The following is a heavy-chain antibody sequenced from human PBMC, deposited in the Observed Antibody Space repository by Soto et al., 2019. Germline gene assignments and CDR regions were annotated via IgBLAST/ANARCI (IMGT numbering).Heavy chain of an antibody. CDR1: GGSVSSGSYY. J-gene: IGHJ6*02. CDR3: ARVLRYFDLDYYGMDV. V-gene: IGHV4-61*01. CDR2: IYYSGST. D-gene: IGHD3-9*01. Sequence: SETQSLTCTVSGGSVSSGSYYWGWIRQPPGKGLEWIGYIYYSGSTNYNPSLKSRVTISVDTSKNQFSLKLSSVTAADTAVYYCARVLRYFDLDYYGMDVWGQGTTVTVSS.